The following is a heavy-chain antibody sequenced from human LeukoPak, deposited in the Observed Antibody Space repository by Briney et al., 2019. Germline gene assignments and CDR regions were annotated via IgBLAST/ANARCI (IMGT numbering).Heavy chain of an antibody. CDR2: INHSGST. CDR1: GGSFSGYY. CDR3: ARGVAVAGTGFDY. D-gene: IGHD6-19*01. Sequence: SETLSLTCAVYGGSFSGYYWSWIRQPPGKGLEWIGEINHSGSTNYNPSLKSRVTISVDTSRNQFSLKLSSVTAADTAVYYCARGVAVAGTGFDYWGQGTLVTVSS. V-gene: IGHV4-34*01. J-gene: IGHJ4*02.